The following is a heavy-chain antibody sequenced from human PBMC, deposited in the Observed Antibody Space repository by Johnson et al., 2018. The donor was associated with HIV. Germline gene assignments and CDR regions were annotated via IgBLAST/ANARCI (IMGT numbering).Heavy chain of an antibody. D-gene: IGHD3-10*01. J-gene: IGHJ3*01. V-gene: IGHV3-9*01. Sequence: LVESGGGLVQPGRSLRLSCAASGFTFDHYVMHWVRQGPGKGLEWVAGIGWDGFTIGYVDSVKGRFTISRDDATNSLYLQMHSLRTEDTALYYCAKDHNYGSYLLAFDVWGQGTMVTVSS. CDR3: AKDHNYGSYLLAFDV. CDR2: IGWDGFTI. CDR1: GFTFDHYV.